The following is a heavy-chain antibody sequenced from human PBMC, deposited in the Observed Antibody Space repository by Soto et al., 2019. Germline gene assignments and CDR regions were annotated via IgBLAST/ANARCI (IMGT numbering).Heavy chain of an antibody. CDR3: ARGGGYYGSGTSPFDY. V-gene: IGHV1-18*01. J-gene: IGHJ4*02. CDR2: ISVYSYNT. Sequence: QVQLVQSGAEVKKPGASVKVSCKTSGYTFSNYGIAWVRQAPGQGLEWMGWISVYSYNTNYAQKLQGRVTMTRDISTSTAYMELRSLISDDTAVYYCARGGGYYGSGTSPFDYWGQGTLVTVSS. CDR1: GYTFSNYG. D-gene: IGHD3-10*01.